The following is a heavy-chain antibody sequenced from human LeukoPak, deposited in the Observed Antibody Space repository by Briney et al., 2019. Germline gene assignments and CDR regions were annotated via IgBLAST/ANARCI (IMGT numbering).Heavy chain of an antibody. CDR2: TYYRSKWYN. V-gene: IGHV6-1*01. D-gene: IGHD6-19*01. CDR1: GDSVSSNSAA. J-gene: IGHJ6*03. Sequence: SQTLSLTCAISGDSVSSNSAAWNWIRQSPSRGLEWLGRTYYRSKWYNDYAVSVKSRITINPDTSKNQFSLQLNSVTPEDTAVYYCARECSFIAVAGHYYYYYMDVWGKGTTVTVSS. CDR3: ARECSFIAVAGHYYYYYMDV.